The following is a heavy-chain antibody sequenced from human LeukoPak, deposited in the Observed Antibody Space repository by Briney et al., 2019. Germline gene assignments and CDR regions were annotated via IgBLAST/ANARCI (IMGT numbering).Heavy chain of an antibody. D-gene: IGHD1-26*01. J-gene: IGHJ4*02. CDR1: GFTFSSYE. V-gene: IGHV3-48*03. CDR2: ISSSGSTI. CDR3: AREGVVIVGANDC. Sequence: GGSLRLSCAASGFTFSSYEMNWVRQAPGKGLEWVSYISSSGSTIYYADSVKGRFTISRDNAKNSLYLQMNSLRAEDTAMYYCAREGVVIVGANDCWGQGTLVTVSS.